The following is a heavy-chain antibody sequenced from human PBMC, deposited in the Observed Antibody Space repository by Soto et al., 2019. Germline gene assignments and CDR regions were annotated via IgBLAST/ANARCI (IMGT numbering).Heavy chain of an antibody. CDR2: ISSSSSYT. CDR3: ATYYYDSSGYAPTGY. CDR1: GFTFSDYY. D-gene: IGHD3-22*01. V-gene: IGHV3-11*06. J-gene: IGHJ4*02. Sequence: GGSLRLSCAASGFTFSDYYMSWIRQAPGKGLEWVSYISSSSSYTNYADSVKGRFTISRDNAKNSLYLQMNSLRAEDTAVYYCATYYYDSSGYAPTGYWGQGTLVTVSS.